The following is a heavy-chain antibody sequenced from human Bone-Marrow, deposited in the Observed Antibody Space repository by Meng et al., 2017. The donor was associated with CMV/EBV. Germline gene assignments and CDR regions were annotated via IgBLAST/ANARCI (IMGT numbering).Heavy chain of an antibody. V-gene: IGHV3-11*01. J-gene: IGHJ4*02. CDR3: ARDRGAYLFDY. CDR2: ISSSGSTI. CDR1: GFTFSDYY. D-gene: IGHD1-26*01. Sequence: GGSLRLSCAASGFTFSDYYMSWIRQAPGKGLEWVSYISSSGSTIYYADSVKGRFTISRGNSKNTLYLQMNRLRVEDTAVYYCARDRGAYLFDYWGQGTLVTVSS.